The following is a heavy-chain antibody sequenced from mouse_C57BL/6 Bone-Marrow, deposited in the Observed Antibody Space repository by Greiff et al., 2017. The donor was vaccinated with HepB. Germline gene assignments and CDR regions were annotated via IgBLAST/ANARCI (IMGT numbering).Heavy chain of an antibody. CDR2: IDPETGGT. CDR3: TRDEGLRSEDIDD. Sequence: VQLEESGAELVRPGASVTLSCKASGYTFTDYEMYWVKQTPGHGLEWIGAIDPETGGTAYNQKFKGKAILTADKSSSTAYMELSSLTSEDSAVYYCTRDEGLRSEDIDDWGTGTSVTVSS. V-gene: IGHV1-15*01. D-gene: IGHD1-1*01. CDR1: GYTFTDYE. J-gene: IGHJ1*03.